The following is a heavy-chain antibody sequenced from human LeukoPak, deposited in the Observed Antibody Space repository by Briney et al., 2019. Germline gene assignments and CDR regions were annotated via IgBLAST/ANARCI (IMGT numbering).Heavy chain of an antibody. CDR1: GYSFTSYW. D-gene: IGHD3-10*01. CDR2: IYPGDSDT. J-gene: IGHJ5*02. CDR3: ARLQWFGEWNNWFDP. V-gene: IGHV5-51*01. Sequence: GESLKISCKGSGYSFTSYWIGWVRQMPGKGLEWMGIIYPGDSDTRYSPSFQGQVTISADKSISTAYLQWSSLKASDTAMYYCARLQWFGEWNNWFDPWGQGTLVTVSS.